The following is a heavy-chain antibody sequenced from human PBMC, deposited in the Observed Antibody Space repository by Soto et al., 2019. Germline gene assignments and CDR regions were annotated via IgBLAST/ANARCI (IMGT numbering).Heavy chain of an antibody. CDR3: AKDSGCVNNACAYDP. CDR1: GFTFKDYA. CDR2: ISWNSGSI. D-gene: IGHD1-20*01. V-gene: IGHV3-9*01. Sequence: GGSLRLSCAASGFTFKDYAMHWVRQAPGKGLEWVAGISWNSGSIGYADSVKGRFTISRDNARNSLHLQMTSLRVEDTAVYYCAKDSGCVNNACAYDPWGQGTLVTVSS. J-gene: IGHJ5*02.